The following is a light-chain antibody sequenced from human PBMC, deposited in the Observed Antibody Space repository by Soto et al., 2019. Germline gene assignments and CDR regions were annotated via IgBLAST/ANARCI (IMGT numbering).Light chain of an antibody. CDR2: SDN. Sequence: QSVLTQPRSVSGSPGQSVTISCTGSTSNIGSNTVSWYQQLPGTAPKLLIYSDNQRPSGVPDRFSGSKSGTSASLAISGLQSEDEADYYCAAWDDSLIYVFGTGTKVTVL. J-gene: IGLJ1*01. CDR3: AAWDDSLIYV. V-gene: IGLV1-44*01. CDR1: TSNIGSNT.